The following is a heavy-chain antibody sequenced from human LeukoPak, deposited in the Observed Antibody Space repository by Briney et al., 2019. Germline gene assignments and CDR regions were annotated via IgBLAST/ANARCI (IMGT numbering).Heavy chain of an antibody. CDR1: GYTFTGYY. D-gene: IGHD3-9*01. CDR3: ARGEILTGYYYFDY. V-gene: IGHV1-2*02. J-gene: IGHJ4*02. CDR2: INPNSGGT. Sequence: ASVKVSCKASGYTFTGYYMHWVRQAPGQGLEWMGWINPNSGGTNYAQKFQGRVTMTRDTSISTAYMELSRLRSDDTAVYYCARGEILTGYYYFDYWGQGTLVTVSS.